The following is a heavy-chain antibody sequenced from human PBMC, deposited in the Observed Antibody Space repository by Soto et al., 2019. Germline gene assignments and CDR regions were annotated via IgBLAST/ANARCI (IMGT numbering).Heavy chain of an antibody. Sequence: QVQLVESGGGMVQPGRSLRLSCAASGFTFSSYGMHWVRQAPGKGLEWVAVISYDGSNKYYADSVKGRFTISRDNSKNTLYLQMNSLRAEDTAVYYCAKDSTPWGSPLAEYFQHWGQGTLVTVSS. CDR3: AKDSTPWGSPLAEYFQH. D-gene: IGHD3-16*01. V-gene: IGHV3-30*18. CDR1: GFTFSSYG. J-gene: IGHJ1*01. CDR2: ISYDGSNK.